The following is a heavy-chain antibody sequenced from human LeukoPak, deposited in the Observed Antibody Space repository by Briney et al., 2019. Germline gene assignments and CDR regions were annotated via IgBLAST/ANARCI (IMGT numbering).Heavy chain of an antibody. D-gene: IGHD5-12*01. V-gene: IGHV3-74*01. J-gene: IGHJ5*02. CDR2: IDDDRAGT. CDR1: GFPFSGYR. Sequence: GGSLRLSCAASGFPFSGYRMHWVRQAPGKGLVWVSRIDDDRAGTTYADSVKGRFTISRDNAKNTLYLQMNSLRVEDTAVYYCERSASGYDAWGQGTLVTVSS. CDR3: ERSASGYDA.